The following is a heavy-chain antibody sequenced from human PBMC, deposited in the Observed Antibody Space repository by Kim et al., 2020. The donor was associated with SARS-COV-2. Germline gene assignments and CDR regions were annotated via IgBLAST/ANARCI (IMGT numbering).Heavy chain of an antibody. V-gene: IGHV4-59*13. CDR3: ARMEVDYMVIGMD. CDR1: GGSISSYY. CDR2: IYYSGST. Sequence: SETLSLTCTVSGGSISSYYWSWIRQPPGKGLEWIGYIYYSGSTNYNPSLKSRVTISVDTSKNQFSLKLSSVTAADTAVYYCARMEVDYMVIGMDWGQGTLVTVSS. J-gene: IGHJ4*02. D-gene: IGHD2-21*01.